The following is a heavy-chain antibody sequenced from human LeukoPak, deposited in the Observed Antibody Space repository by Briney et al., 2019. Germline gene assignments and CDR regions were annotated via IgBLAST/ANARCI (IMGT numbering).Heavy chain of an antibody. CDR2: IYYSGST. Sequence: SETLSLTCTVSGGSISSYYWSWIRQPPGKGLEWIGYIYYSGSTNYNPSLKSRVTISVDTSKNQFSLKLSSVTAADTAVYYCARYMITFGGVPNWFDPWGQGTLVTVSP. V-gene: IGHV4-59*01. CDR1: GGSISSYY. CDR3: ARYMITFGGVPNWFDP. D-gene: IGHD3-16*01. J-gene: IGHJ5*02.